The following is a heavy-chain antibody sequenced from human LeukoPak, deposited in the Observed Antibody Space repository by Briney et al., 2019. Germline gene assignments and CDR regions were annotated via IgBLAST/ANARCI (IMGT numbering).Heavy chain of an antibody. D-gene: IGHD4-23*01. CDR1: GFTVSSNY. Sequence: GGSLRLSCAASGFTVSSNYMSWVRQAPGKGLEWVSVIYGGGSTYYADSVKGRFTISRDNSKNTLYLQMNSLRAEDTAVYYCARDRAVVTPTLDYYYGMDVWAKGPRSPSP. CDR3: ARDRAVVTPTLDYYYGMDV. V-gene: IGHV3-66*01. CDR2: IYGGGST. J-gene: IGHJ6*02.